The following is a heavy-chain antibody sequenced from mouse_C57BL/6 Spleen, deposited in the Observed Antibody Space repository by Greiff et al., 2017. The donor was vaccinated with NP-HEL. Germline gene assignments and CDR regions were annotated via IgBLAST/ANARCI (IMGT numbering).Heavy chain of an antibody. J-gene: IGHJ4*01. CDR2: IHPNSGST. D-gene: IGHD2-2*01. CDR1: GYTFTSYW. Sequence: QVQLQQPGAELVKPGASVKLSCKASGYTFTSYWMHWVKQRPGQGLEWIGMIHPNSGSTNYNEKFKSKATLTVDKSSSTAYMQLSSLTSEDSAVYYCARRGIYYGYDRAMDYWGQGTSVTVSS. CDR3: ARRGIYYGYDRAMDY. V-gene: IGHV1-64*01.